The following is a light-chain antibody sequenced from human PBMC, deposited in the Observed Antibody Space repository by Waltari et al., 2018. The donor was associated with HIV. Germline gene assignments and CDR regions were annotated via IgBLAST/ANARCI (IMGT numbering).Light chain of an antibody. CDR1: QSISTY. J-gene: IGKJ4*01. CDR2: GAS. CDR3: QQSYTTPLT. Sequence: QLTLFPPLLSASVGDRLSCTCRSSQSISTYLNWYQQKAGKATKLLIYGASSLQSGVPSRFSGSGSGTEFTLTISSLQPEDFATYYCQQSYTTPLTFGGGTKVEIK. V-gene: IGKV1-39*01.